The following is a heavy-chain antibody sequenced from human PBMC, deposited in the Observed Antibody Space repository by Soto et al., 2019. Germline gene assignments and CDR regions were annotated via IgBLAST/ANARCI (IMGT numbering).Heavy chain of an antibody. CDR1: GDSVSINSAA. V-gene: IGHV6-1*01. CDR3: ARVEADPYYFDY. Sequence: QVQLQQSGPGLVKPSQTLSLTCAISGDSVSINSAAWNWIRQSPSRVLEWLGRTYYRSKWYNDYAFSVKSRITINPDTSKNPFSLQLTSVTPEDTAVYYCARVEADPYYFDYWGQGPMVTVSS. D-gene: IGHD3-3*01. CDR2: TYYRSKWYN. J-gene: IGHJ4*02.